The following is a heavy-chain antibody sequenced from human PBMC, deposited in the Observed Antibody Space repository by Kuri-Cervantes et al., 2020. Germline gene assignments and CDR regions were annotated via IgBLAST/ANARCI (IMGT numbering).Heavy chain of an antibody. V-gene: IGHV4-61*02. CDR2: IYTSGST. Sequence: LRLSCTVSGGSISSGSYYWSWIRQPAGKGLEWIGRIYTSGSTNYNPSLKSRVTISVDTSKNQFSLKLSSVTAADTAVYYCVVAPSSISAFDIWGQGTVVTVSS. CDR3: VVAPSSISAFDI. J-gene: IGHJ3*02. D-gene: IGHD2-15*01. CDR1: GGSISSGSYY.